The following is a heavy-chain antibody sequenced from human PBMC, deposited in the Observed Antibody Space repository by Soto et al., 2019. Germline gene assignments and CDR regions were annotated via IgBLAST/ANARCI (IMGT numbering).Heavy chain of an antibody. Sequence: PGESLKIACNGSGYSVTSYWIGWVRQMPGKGLEWMGIVYPGDSDPRYSPSFQGQVTIPADNANSAASLQWSSLKASDTAMYYCATTGRVLRHSISYALPHSYCRMDGWRLGTTVTGS. V-gene: IGHV5-51*01. CDR2: VYPGDSDP. CDR1: GYSVTSYW. J-gene: IGHJ6*02. CDR3: ATTGRVLRHSISYALPHSYCRMDG. D-gene: IGHD6-6*01.